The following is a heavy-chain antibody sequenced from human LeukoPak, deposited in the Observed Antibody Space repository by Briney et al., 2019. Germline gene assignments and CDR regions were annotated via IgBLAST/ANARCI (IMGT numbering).Heavy chain of an antibody. Sequence: VASVKVSCKASGYTFTSYGISWVRQAPGQGLEGMGWISAYNGNTNYAQKLQGRVTMTTDTSTSTAYMELRSLRSDDTAVYYCARLRVGATPFDYWGQGTLVTVSS. CDR3: ARLRVGATPFDY. J-gene: IGHJ4*02. V-gene: IGHV1-18*01. D-gene: IGHD1-26*01. CDR1: GYTFTSYG. CDR2: ISAYNGNT.